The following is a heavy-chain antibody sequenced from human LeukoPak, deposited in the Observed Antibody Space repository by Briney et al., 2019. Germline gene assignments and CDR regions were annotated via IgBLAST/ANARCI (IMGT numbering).Heavy chain of an antibody. D-gene: IGHD3-10*01. CDR2: LNEDGSRT. Sequence: GGSLRLSCVASAFTFRTYSMHYVRQAPGKGLVWVSRLNEDGSRTDYADSVKGRFTISRDNAKNTVSLHMNSLRPEGTAMYYCVRSFSGSREFWGQGVRVSVSS. J-gene: IGHJ4*02. CDR3: VRSFSGSREF. V-gene: IGHV3-74*01. CDR1: AFTFRTYS.